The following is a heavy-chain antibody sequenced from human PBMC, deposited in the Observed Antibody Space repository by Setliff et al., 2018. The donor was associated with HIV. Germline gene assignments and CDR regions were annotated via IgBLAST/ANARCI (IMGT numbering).Heavy chain of an antibody. CDR1: GGSISSGSYY. D-gene: IGHD3-3*01. J-gene: IGHJ3*02. V-gene: IGHV4-61*02. Sequence: PSETLSLTCTVSGGSISSGSYYWSWIRQPAGKGLEWIGRIYITGSTNYNPSLKSRVTISVDTSKNQFSLKLRSVTAADTAVYYCARDVLQFEAEACDIWGQGTVVTVSS. CDR2: IYITGST. CDR3: ARDVLQFEAEACDI.